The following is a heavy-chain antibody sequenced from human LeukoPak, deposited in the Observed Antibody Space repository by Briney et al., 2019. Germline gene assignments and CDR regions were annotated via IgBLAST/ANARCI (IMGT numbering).Heavy chain of an antibody. D-gene: IGHD3-16*02. V-gene: IGHV3-23*01. J-gene: IGHJ4*02. CDR1: GFTFSSHA. Sequence: GGSLRLSCAASGFTFSSHAMSWGRQGPAKGLELVTVITSSGSTTYYADSVKGRFTISRDNSKNTLYLHMVSLRAEDMAVYYCARGHWGSYRRPFDYWGQGTLVTVSS. CDR2: ITSSGSTT. CDR3: ARGHWGSYRRPFDY.